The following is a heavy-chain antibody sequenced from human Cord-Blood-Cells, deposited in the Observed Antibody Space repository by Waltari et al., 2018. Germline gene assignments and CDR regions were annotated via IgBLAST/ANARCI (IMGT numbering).Heavy chain of an antibody. D-gene: IGHD3-3*01. Sequence: QVQLQQWGAGRLKPSETLSLTCAVYGESFSGSYWSWIRQPPGKGLEWIGESNHSGSTNYNPSLKSRVTISVDTSKNQFSLKLSSVTAADTAVYYCARGYRITIFGVVIARYGMDVWGQGTTVTVSS. V-gene: IGHV4-34*01. CDR1: GESFSGSY. J-gene: IGHJ6*02. CDR2: SNHSGST. CDR3: ARGYRITIFGVVIARYGMDV.